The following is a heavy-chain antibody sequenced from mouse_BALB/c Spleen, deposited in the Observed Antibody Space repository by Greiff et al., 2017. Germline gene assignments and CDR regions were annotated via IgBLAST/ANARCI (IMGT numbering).Heavy chain of an antibody. J-gene: IGHJ2*01. Sequence: QVQLQQSAAELARPGASVKMSCKASGYTFTSYTMHWVKQRPGQGLEWIGYINPSSGYTEYNQKFRDKTTLTADKSSSTAYMQLSSLTSEDSAVYYCARRGWDSSGYEYYFDYWGQGTTLTVSS. V-gene: IGHV1-4*02. CDR1: GYTFTSYT. D-gene: IGHD3-2*01. CDR3: ARRGWDSSGYEYYFDY. CDR2: INPSSGYT.